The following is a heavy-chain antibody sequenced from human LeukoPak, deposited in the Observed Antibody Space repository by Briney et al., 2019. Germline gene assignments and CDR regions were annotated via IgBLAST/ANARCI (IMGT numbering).Heavy chain of an antibody. CDR1: GYNFTNYW. V-gene: IGHV5-51*01. J-gene: IGHJ4*02. D-gene: IGHD3-10*01. Sequence: GESLKISCQGFGYNFTNYWIGWVRQMPGKGLEWMGLIYPGDSDARYSPSFQGQVTMSADKSIGTAYLQWSSLKAPDTAMYYCARLDPGVRSYYRIYFDYWGQGTLVTVSS. CDR3: ARLDPGVRSYYRIYFDY. CDR2: IYPGDSDA.